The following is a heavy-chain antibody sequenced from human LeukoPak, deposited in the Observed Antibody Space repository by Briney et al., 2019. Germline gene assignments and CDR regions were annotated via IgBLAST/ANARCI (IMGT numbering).Heavy chain of an antibody. CDR3: ARTIAVAGTDYYYGMDV. CDR1: GYTFTSYY. Sequence: GASVKVSCKASGYTFTSYYMHWVRQAPGQGLEWMGIINPSGGSTSYAQKFQGRVTMTRDTSTSTVYMELSSLRSEDTAVYYCARTIAVAGTDYYYGMDVWGQGTTVTVSS. D-gene: IGHD6-19*01. J-gene: IGHJ6*02. V-gene: IGHV1-46*01. CDR2: INPSGGST.